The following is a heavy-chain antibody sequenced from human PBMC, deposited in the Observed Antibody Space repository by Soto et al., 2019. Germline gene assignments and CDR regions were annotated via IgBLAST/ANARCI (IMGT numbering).Heavy chain of an antibody. CDR1: GLTFGDYA. J-gene: IGHJ4*02. CDR2: IRSKAYGGTT. CDR3: TRDGPGGNFNCFDY. D-gene: IGHD2-21*01. V-gene: IGHV3-49*04. Sequence: PGGSLRLSCTASGLTFGDYAMSWVRQAPGKGLEWVGFIRSKAYGGTTEYAASVKGRFIISRDDSKSIAYLQINSLKTEDTAVYYCTRDGPGGNFNCFDYWGQGTLVTVSS.